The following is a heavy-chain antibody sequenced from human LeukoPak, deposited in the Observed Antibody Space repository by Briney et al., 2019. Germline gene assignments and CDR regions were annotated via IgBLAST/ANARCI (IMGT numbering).Heavy chain of an antibody. Sequence: GGSLRLSCAASGFTFSGSAMHWVRQASGKGLEWVGRIRSKANSYATAYAASVKGRFTISRDDSKNTAYLQMNRLKTEDTAVYYCTRHRREYSSSSSSDWFDPWGQGTLVTVSS. CDR2: IRSKANSYAT. D-gene: IGHD6-6*01. CDR3: TRHRREYSSSSSSDWFDP. V-gene: IGHV3-73*01. J-gene: IGHJ5*02. CDR1: GFTFSGSA.